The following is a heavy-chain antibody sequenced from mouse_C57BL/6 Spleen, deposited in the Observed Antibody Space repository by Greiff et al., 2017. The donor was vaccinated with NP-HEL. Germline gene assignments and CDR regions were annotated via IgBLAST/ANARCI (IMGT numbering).Heavy chain of an antibody. J-gene: IGHJ3*01. CDR2: ISYDGSN. V-gene: IGHV3-6*01. Sequence: ESGPGLVKPSQSLSLTCSVTGYSITSGYYWNWIRQFPGNKLEWMGYISYDGSNNYNPSLKNRISITRDTSKNQFFLKLNSVTTEDTATYYCARGDGYWFAYWGQGTLVTVSA. D-gene: IGHD2-3*01. CDR3: ARGDGYWFAY. CDR1: GYSITSGYY.